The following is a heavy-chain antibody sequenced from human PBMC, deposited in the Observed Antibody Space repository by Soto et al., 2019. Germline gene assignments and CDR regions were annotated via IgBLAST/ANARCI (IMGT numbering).Heavy chain of an antibody. D-gene: IGHD1-1*01. CDR2: ISGSGDDT. CDR3: ANPIPKTGTTFGF. Sequence: GGSLRLSCAASGFTFSNFAMAWVRQAPGEGLEWVSAISGSGDDTFYADSMKGRFTISRDNSKDTLYLQINSLRAEDTAVYYYANPIPKTGTTFGFWGQGTLVTVSP. V-gene: IGHV3-23*01. CDR1: GFTFSNFA. J-gene: IGHJ4*02.